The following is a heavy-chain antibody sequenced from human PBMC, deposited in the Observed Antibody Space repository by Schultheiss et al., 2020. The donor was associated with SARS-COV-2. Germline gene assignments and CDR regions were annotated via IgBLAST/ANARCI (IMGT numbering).Heavy chain of an antibody. CDR3: ARGSRFGELLGWFDP. CDR1: GFTFTSSA. V-gene: IGHV1-58*01. Sequence: SVKVSCKASGFTFTSSAVQWVRQARGQRLEWIGWIVVGSGNTNYAQKFQERVTITRDMSTSTAYMELSSLRSEDTAVYYCARGSRFGELLGWFDPWGQGTLVTVSS. J-gene: IGHJ5*02. CDR2: IVVGSGNT. D-gene: IGHD3-10*01.